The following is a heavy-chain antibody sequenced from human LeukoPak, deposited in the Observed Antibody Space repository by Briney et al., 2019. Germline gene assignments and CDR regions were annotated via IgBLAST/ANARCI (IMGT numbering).Heavy chain of an antibody. D-gene: IGHD6-13*01. CDR1: GFTFSSYG. CDR2: IWYDGSNK. CDR3: ARDPGSSSLDY. J-gene: IGHJ4*02. Sequence: PGGSLRLSCAASGFTFSSYGMHWVRQAPGKGLEWVAVIWYDGSNKYYADSVKGRFTISRDNSKNTLYLQMNSLRADDTAVYYCARDPGSSSLDYWGQGTLVTVSS. V-gene: IGHV3-33*01.